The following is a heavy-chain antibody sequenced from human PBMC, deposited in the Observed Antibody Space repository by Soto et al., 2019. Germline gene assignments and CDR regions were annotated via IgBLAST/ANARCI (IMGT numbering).Heavy chain of an antibody. V-gene: IGHV3-23*01. CDR3: AAPRGPTMVRGTLKELYYYGMDV. CDR2: ISGSGGST. CDR1: GFTVSSNY. Sequence: GGSLRLSCAASGFTVSSNYMSWVRQAPGKGLEWVSAISGSGGSTYYADSVKGRFTISRDNSKNTLYLQMNSLRAEDTAVYYCAAPRGPTMVRGTLKELYYYGMDVWGQGTTVTVSS. J-gene: IGHJ6*02. D-gene: IGHD3-10*01.